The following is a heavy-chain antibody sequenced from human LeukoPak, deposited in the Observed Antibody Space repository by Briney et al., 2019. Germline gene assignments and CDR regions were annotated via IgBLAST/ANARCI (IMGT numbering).Heavy chain of an antibody. CDR1: GGSINSSDW. CDR3: ARMPTGKIFDY. D-gene: IGHD1-1*01. Sequence: KPSGTLSLTCAVSGGSINSSDWWSWVHQPPGKGLEWIGEIYHSGSTNYNPSLQSRVIISVDKSKNQFSLKLSSVTAADTAVYYCARMPTGKIFDYWGQGTLVTVSS. J-gene: IGHJ4*01. V-gene: IGHV4-4*02. CDR2: IYHSGST.